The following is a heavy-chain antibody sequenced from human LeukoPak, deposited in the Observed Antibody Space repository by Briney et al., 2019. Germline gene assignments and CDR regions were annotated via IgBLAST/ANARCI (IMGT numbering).Heavy chain of an antibody. V-gene: IGHV1-69*01. CDR2: IIPIFGTA. Sequence: GTSVKVSCKASGGTFSSYAISWVRQAPGQGLEWMGGIIPIFGTANYAQKFQGRVTITADESTSTAYMELSSLRSEDTAVYYCARDPELEYWFDPWGQGTLVTVSS. CDR3: ARDPELEYWFDP. CDR1: GGTFSSYA. D-gene: IGHD1-1*01. J-gene: IGHJ5*02.